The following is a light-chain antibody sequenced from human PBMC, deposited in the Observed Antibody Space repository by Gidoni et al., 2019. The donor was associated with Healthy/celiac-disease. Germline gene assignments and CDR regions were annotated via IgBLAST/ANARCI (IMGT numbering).Light chain of an antibody. CDR3: QQYYSTPLT. CDR2: WAS. Sequence: DIVMTQSPDSLAVSLGERATINCKSSQSVLYSSNTKNYLAWYQQKPGQPPKLLIYWASTRESGVPDRLSGSGSGTDFTLNSSSLQAEDVAVYYCQQYYSTPLTFGGXTKVEIK. J-gene: IGKJ4*01. CDR1: QSVLYSSNTKNY. V-gene: IGKV4-1*01.